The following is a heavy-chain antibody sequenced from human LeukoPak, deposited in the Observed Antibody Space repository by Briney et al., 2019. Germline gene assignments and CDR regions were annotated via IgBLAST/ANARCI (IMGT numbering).Heavy chain of an antibody. CDR1: GGSISSGDYY. D-gene: IGHD3-3*01. J-gene: IGHJ5*02. CDR3: ARESPDSDWFDP. Sequence: PSETLSLTCTVSGGSISSGDYYWSWIRQPPGKGLEWIGYIYYSGSTYYNPSLKSRVTISVDTSKNQFSLKLSSVTAADTAVYYCARESPDSDWFDPWGQGTLVTVSS. V-gene: IGHV4-30-4*08. CDR2: IYYSGST.